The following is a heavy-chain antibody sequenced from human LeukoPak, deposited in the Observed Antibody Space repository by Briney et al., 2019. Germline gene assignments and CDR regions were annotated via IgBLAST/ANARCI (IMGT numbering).Heavy chain of an antibody. CDR2: INQGGSEK. Sequence: PGGSLRLSCAPPGFTFSTYWMGWVRQAPGKGLEWLANINQGGSEKYYVDSVKGRSTISRDNAKNSLFLQMNSLRAEDTAVYYCARDVGDLWGQGTLVTVSS. V-gene: IGHV3-7*01. CDR3: ARDVGDL. D-gene: IGHD2-21*02. CDR1: GFTFSTYW. J-gene: IGHJ4*02.